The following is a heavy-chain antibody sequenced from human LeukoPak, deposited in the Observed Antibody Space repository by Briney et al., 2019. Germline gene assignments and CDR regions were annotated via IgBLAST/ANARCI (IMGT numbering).Heavy chain of an antibody. CDR2: ISGSGGST. V-gene: IGHV3-23*01. D-gene: IGHD3-3*01. Sequence: PGGSLRLSCAASGFTFSSYSMNWVRQAPGKGLEWVSAISGSGGSTYYADSVKGRFTISRDNSKNTLYLQMNSLRAEDTAVYYCAKGAITIFGVVIATNWFDPWGQGTLVTVSS. CDR1: GFTFSSYS. J-gene: IGHJ5*02. CDR3: AKGAITIFGVVIATNWFDP.